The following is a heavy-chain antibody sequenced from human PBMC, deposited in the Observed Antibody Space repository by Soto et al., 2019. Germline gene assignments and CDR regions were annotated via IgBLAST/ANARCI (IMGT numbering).Heavy chain of an antibody. CDR2: ISSSSSYI. CDR3: AREYDY. CDR1: GFTFSSYN. Sequence: EVQLVESEGGLVKPGGSLRLSCAASGFTFSSYNMNWVRQAPGKGLEWVSSISSSSSYISYADSVKGRFTISRDNAKNSLYLQMNSLRAEDTAVYYCAREYDYWGQGTLVTVSS. V-gene: IGHV3-21*01. J-gene: IGHJ4*02.